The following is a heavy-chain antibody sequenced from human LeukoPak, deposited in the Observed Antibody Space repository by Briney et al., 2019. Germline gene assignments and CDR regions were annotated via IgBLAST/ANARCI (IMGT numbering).Heavy chain of an antibody. CDR3: AKDFQFLWFGES. V-gene: IGHV1-2*02. Sequence: ASVKVSCKASGYTFTGYYMHWVRQAPGQGLEWMGWINPNSGGTNYAQKFQGGVTMTRDTSISTAYMELSRLRSDDTAVYYCAKDFQFLWFGESWGQGTLVTVSS. J-gene: IGHJ5*02. D-gene: IGHD3-10*01. CDR2: INPNSGGT. CDR1: GYTFTGYY.